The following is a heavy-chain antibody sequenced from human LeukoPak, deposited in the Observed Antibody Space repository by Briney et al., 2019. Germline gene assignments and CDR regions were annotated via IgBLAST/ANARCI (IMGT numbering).Heavy chain of an antibody. CDR2: ISSSSSYI. V-gene: IGHV3-21*01. J-gene: IGHJ4*02. CDR3: ARGFYDSSGYYLLGY. Sequence: TGGSLRLSCAASGFTFSSYSMNWVRQAPGKGLEWVSSISSSSSYIYYADPVKGRFTISRDNAKNSLYLQMNSLRAEDTAVYYCARGFYDSSGYYLLGYWGQGTLVTVSS. D-gene: IGHD3-22*01. CDR1: GFTFSSYS.